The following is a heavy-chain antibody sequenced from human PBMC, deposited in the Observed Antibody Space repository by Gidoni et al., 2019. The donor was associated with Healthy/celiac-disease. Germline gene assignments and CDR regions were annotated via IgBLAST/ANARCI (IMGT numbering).Heavy chain of an antibody. Sequence: QLQLQESGSGLVKPSQTLSLTCAVSGGSISSGGYSWSWIRQPPGKGLEWIGYIYHSWSTYYNPSLKSRVTISVDRSKNQFSLKLSSVTAADTAVYYCARVNYYDSSGYYYGGWFDYWGQGTLVTVSS. J-gene: IGHJ4*02. D-gene: IGHD3-22*01. CDR2: IYHSWST. CDR1: GGSISSGGYS. V-gene: IGHV4-30-2*01. CDR3: ARVNYYDSSGYYYGGWFDY.